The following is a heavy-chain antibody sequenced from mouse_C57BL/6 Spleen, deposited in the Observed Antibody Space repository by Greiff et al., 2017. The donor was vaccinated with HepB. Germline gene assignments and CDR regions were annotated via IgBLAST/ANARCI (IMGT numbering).Heavy chain of an antibody. D-gene: IGHD1-1*01. CDR1: GYTFTEYT. CDR3: ARHEELKTPSYYGSTWFAY. CDR2: FYPGSGSI. V-gene: IGHV1-62-2*01. Sequence: QVQLKESGAELVKPGASVKLSCKASGYTFTEYTIHWVKQRSGQGLEWIGWFYPGSGSIKYNEKFKDKATLTADKSSSTVYMELSRLTSEDSAVYFCARHEELKTPSYYGSTWFAYWGQGTLVTVSA. J-gene: IGHJ3*01.